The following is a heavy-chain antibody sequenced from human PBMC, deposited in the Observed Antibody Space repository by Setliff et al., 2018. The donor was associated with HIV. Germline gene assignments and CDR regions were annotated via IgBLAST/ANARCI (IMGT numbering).Heavy chain of an antibody. D-gene: IGHD2-15*01. Sequence: SETLSLTCTVSGGSISTYYWSWIRQPAGKGLEWIGRVPTSGSTEYNPSLKSRVTMSLDTSKNEFSLKLSSVTAADTAVYYCARGQYCGGGSCYSPSYNWFDPWGQGTLVTVSS. J-gene: IGHJ5*02. V-gene: IGHV4-4*07. CDR1: GGSISTYY. CDR3: ARGQYCGGGSCYSPSYNWFDP. CDR2: VPTSGST.